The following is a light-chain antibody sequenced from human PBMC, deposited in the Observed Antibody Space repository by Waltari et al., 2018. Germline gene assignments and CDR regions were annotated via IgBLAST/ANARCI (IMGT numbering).Light chain of an antibody. J-gene: IGLJ2*01. CDR1: SHEVGGYNS. CDR3: SSQSSNNVVL. V-gene: IGLV2-14*01. Sequence: QSALTQPASVSGSPGQSVTILCTGTSHEVGGYNSVSWYQEHPGPAPRVIIYDVSDRPSGVSDRFSGSKSGNTASLTISGLQAEDEADYYCSSQSSNNVVLFGGGTKLTVL. CDR2: DVS.